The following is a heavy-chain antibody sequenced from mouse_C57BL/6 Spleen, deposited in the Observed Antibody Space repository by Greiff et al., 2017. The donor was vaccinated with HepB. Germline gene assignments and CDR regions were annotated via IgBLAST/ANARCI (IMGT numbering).Heavy chain of an antibody. V-gene: IGHV1-5*01. D-gene: IGHD4-1*01. CDR1: GYTFTSYW. J-gene: IGHJ3*01. Sequence: VQLQQSGPVLARPGASVKMSCKTSGYTFTSYWMHWVKQRPGQGLEWIGAIYPGNSDTSYNQKFKGKAKLTAVTSASTAYMELSSLTNEDSAVYYCTRSRGTGTGFAYWGQGTLVTVSA. CDR2: IYPGNSDT. CDR3: TRSRGTGTGFAY.